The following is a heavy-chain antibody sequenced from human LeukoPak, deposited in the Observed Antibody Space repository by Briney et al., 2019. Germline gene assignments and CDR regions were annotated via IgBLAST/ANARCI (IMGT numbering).Heavy chain of an antibody. Sequence: SETLSLTCIVSGGSISSSPYYWGWIRQTPGKGLEWIGGIHYSGTTYYNPSLKSRVTMSVDTSKNRFSLKVNSVTAADTAVYYCVRQGGYWGQGTLVPVSS. V-gene: IGHV4-39*01. CDR1: GGSISSSPYY. CDR3: VRQGGY. CDR2: IHYSGTT. J-gene: IGHJ4*02.